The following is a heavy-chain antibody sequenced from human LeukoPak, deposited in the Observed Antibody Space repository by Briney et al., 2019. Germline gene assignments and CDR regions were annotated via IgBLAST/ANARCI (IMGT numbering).Heavy chain of an antibody. CDR3: ARDSPYCTNGVCYTGRDYYYYMDV. Sequence: PGGSLRLSCAASGFSFSDYEMNWVRQAPGKGLEWLSHIDISGNTIHYADSVEGRFTISRDNAKNSVYLQMSSLRDEDTAVYYCARDSPYCTNGVCYTGRDYYYYMDVWGKGTTVTVSS. J-gene: IGHJ6*03. D-gene: IGHD2-8*01. CDR1: GFSFSDYE. V-gene: IGHV3-48*03. CDR2: IDISGNTI.